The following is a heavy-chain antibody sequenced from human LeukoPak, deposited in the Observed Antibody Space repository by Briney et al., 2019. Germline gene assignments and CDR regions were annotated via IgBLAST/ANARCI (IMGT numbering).Heavy chain of an antibody. V-gene: IGHV3-48*04. D-gene: IGHD3-3*01. CDR2: ISSSSSTI. CDR3: AKDKGLWSGYSYYYYYGMDV. J-gene: IGHJ6*02. Sequence: PGGSLRLSCAASGFTFSSYSMNWVRQAPGKGLEWVSYISSSSSTIYYADSVEGRFTISRDNAKNSLYLQMNSLRAEDTALYYCAKDKGLWSGYSYYYYYGMDVWGQGTTVTVSS. CDR1: GFTFSSYS.